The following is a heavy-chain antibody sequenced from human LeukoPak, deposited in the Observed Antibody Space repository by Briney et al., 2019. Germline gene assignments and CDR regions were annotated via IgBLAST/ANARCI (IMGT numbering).Heavy chain of an antibody. V-gene: IGHV4-34*01. CDR3: ARDPTPACVGDGYPYVFDI. CDR2: INHSGST. J-gene: IGHJ3*02. Sequence: PSETLSLTCAVYGGSFSGYYWSWIRQPPGKGLEWIGEINHSGSTNYNPSLKSRVTMSVDTSKNQFSLKLSSVTAADTAVYYCARDPTPACVGDGYPYVFDIWGQGKMFPVS. D-gene: IGHD2-21*02. CDR1: GGSFSGYY.